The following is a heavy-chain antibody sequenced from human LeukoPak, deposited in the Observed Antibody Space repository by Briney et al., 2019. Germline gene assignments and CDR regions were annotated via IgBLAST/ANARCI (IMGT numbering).Heavy chain of an antibody. CDR3: ALGSGQNYYYYGMDV. CDR1: GYTFTSYY. CDR2: INPSGGST. V-gene: IGHV1-46*01. J-gene: IGHJ6*02. D-gene: IGHD2-15*01. Sequence: ASVKVSCKASGYTFTSYYMHWVRQAPGQGLEWMGIINPSGGSTSYAQKFQGRVTMTRDTSTSTVYMELSSLRSEDTAVYYCALGSGQNYYYYGMDVWGQGTTVTVSS.